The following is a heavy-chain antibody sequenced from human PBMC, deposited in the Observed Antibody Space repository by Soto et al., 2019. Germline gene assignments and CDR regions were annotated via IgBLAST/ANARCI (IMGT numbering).Heavy chain of an antibody. Sequence: PGGSLRLSCAASGFTFSSYAMSWVRQATGQGLEWVSTINDSGGTTFYADSVKGRFTISRNNSKNTLYLQMNSLRAEDTAVYYCATDPHSSGWSYKGFNPWGEGTLVTVSS. CDR1: GFTFSSYA. D-gene: IGHD6-19*01. V-gene: IGHV3-23*01. CDR2: INDSGGTT. J-gene: IGHJ5*02. CDR3: ATDPHSSGWSYKGFNP.